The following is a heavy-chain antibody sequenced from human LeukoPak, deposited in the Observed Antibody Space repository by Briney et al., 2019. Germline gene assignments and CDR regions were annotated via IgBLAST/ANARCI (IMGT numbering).Heavy chain of an antibody. CDR3: AREERGVVRGVIIRYFDY. CDR1: GFTVSSNY. CDR2: IYSGGST. D-gene: IGHD3-10*01. V-gene: IGHV3-53*01. Sequence: GGSLRLSCAASGFTVSSNYMSWVRQAPGKGLEWGSVIYSGGSTYYADSVKGRFTISRDNSKNTLYLQMNSLRAEDTAVYYCAREERGVVRGVIIRYFDYWGQGTLVTVSS. J-gene: IGHJ4*02.